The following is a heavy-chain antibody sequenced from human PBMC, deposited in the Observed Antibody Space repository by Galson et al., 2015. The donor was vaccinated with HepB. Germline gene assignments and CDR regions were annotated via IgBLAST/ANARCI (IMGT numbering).Heavy chain of an antibody. D-gene: IGHD3-10*01. CDR2: ISSSRSTI. CDR3: AREAPGAVDAFDI. Sequence: LRLSCAASGFTFSSYSMNWVRQAPGKGPEWVSYISSSRSTIHYADSVKGRFTISRDNAKNSLYLQMNSLRDEDTAVYYCAREAPGAVDAFDIWGQGTMVTVSS. V-gene: IGHV3-48*02. CDR1: GFTFSSYS. J-gene: IGHJ3*02.